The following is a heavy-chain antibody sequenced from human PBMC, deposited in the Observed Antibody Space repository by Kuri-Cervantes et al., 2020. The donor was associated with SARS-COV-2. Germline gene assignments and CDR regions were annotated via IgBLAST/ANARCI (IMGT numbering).Heavy chain of an antibody. V-gene: IGHV3-53*01. J-gene: IGHJ2*01. CDR3: ARVGPRGTGIAVAGYWYFDL. Sequence: GESLKISCAASGFTVSSNYMSWVRQAPGKGLEWVSVIYSGGSTYYADSVKGRFTISRDNSKNTLYLQMNSLRAEDTAVYYCARVGPRGTGIAVAGYWYFDLWGRGTLVTVSS. D-gene: IGHD6-19*01. CDR1: GFTVSSNY. CDR2: IYSGGST.